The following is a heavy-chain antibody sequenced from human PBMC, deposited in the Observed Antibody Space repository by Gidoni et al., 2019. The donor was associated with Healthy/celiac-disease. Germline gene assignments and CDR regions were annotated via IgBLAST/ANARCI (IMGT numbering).Heavy chain of an antibody. Sequence: EVQLVESGGGLVKPGESLRLSCAASGFTFRRDSMNWVRQAPGKGLEWVSAISSSSSYIYYADSVKGRFTISRDNAKNSLYLQMNSLRAEDTAVYYCARYCSSTSCPAQNYYYYGMDVWGQGTTVTVSS. V-gene: IGHV3-21*01. J-gene: IGHJ6*02. CDR3: ARYCSSTSCPAQNYYYYGMDV. CDR2: ISSSSSYI. CDR1: GFTFRRDS. D-gene: IGHD2-2*01.